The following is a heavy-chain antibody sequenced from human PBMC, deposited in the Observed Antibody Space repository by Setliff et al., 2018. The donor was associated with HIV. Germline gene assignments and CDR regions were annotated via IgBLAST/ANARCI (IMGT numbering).Heavy chain of an antibody. D-gene: IGHD6-19*01. CDR3: ARGGSGWSFFY. CDR2: FYYSGST. J-gene: IGHJ4*02. Sequence: SETLSLTCTVSGVSFSSSSYYRGWIRQPPGKGLEWIGSFYYSGSTYYNPSLKSRVTISVDTSKNQFSLKLSSVTAADTAVYYCARGGSGWSFFYWGQGTLVTVSS. CDR1: GVSFSSSSYY. V-gene: IGHV4-39*07.